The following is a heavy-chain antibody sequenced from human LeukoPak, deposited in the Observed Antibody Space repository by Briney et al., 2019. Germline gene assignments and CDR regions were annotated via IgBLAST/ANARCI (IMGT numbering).Heavy chain of an antibody. CDR3: AKYDVWGSHRYDF. V-gene: IGHV3-48*01. J-gene: IGHJ4*02. CDR2: IGTSSTTI. D-gene: IGHD3-16*02. Sequence: GGSLRLSCAASGFTFSSYTMNWVRQPPGKGLEWVSNIGTSSTTIYYADSVKGRFTISRDNSKNTLYLQMNSLRAEDTAVYYCAKYDVWGSHRYDFWGQGTLVTVSS. CDR1: GFTFSSYT.